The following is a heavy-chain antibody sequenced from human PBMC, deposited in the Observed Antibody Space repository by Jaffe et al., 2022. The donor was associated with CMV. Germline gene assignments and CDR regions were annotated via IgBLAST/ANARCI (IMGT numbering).Heavy chain of an antibody. CDR3: ARRAIRNYLDSFDF. Sequence: EVPLVQSGAEVKKPGESLRISCKASGYRFSTYWIAWVRQMPGKGLEFLGMINPADFETRYNPSFQGQVTMSVDKSITTAHLQWSSLKASDTAIYYCARRAIRNYLDSFDFWGQGTMVSVSS. CDR2: INPADFET. D-gene: IGHD3-10*01. CDR1: GYRFSTYW. V-gene: IGHV5-51*01. J-gene: IGHJ3*01.